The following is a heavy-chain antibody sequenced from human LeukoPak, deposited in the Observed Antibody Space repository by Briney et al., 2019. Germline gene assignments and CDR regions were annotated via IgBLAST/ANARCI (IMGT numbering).Heavy chain of an antibody. V-gene: IGHV3-15*05. CDR1: ALSFSTAW. D-gene: IGHD3-22*01. CDR2: IKSKSDDGTA. J-gene: IGHJ4*02. CDR3: ARVPRGYYDSSNYYYHFDY. Sequence: GGSLRLSCAASALSFSTAWMGWVRQAPGKGLEWVGRIKSKSDDGTAVYTAPVKGRFTISRDDSKGTLYLQMNSLRAEDTAVYYCARVPRGYYDSSNYYYHFDYWGQGTLVTVSS.